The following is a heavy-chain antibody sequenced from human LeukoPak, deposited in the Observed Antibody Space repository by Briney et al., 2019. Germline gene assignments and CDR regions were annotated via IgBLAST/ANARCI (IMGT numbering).Heavy chain of an antibody. CDR2: ISGSGGST. Sequence: GGSLRLSCAASGFTFSSYAMSWVRQAPGKGLEWVSVISGSGGSTYYADSVKGRFTIARDNSKNTLYLQMNSLRAEDTAVYYCARTGIVAADPYYFDYWGQGTPVTVSS. J-gene: IGHJ4*02. V-gene: IGHV3-23*01. D-gene: IGHD6-13*01. CDR1: GFTFSSYA. CDR3: ARTGIVAADPYYFDY.